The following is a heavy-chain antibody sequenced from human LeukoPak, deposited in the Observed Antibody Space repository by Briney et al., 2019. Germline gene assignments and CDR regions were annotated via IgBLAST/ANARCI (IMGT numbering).Heavy chain of an antibody. CDR1: GFSVSEKY. CDR2: IYSGGST. J-gene: IGHJ4*02. Sequence: GGSLRLSCAASGFSVSEKYMSWVRQAPGKGLEWVSVIYSGGSTYYADSVKGRFTISRDNSKNTLYLQMNSLRAEDTAVYYCARDRGYYDSSGSVYWGQGTLVTVSS. CDR3: ARDRGYYDSSGSVY. D-gene: IGHD3-22*01. V-gene: IGHV3-66*01.